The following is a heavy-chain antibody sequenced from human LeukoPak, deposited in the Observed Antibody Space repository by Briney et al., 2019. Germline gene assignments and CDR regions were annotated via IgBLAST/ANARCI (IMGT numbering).Heavy chain of an antibody. CDR1: GFTFSSYA. D-gene: IGHD2-2*01. J-gene: IGHJ4*02. CDR2: ISGSGGST. CDR3: AKRYCGTTSCPTGDYYFDY. Sequence: GGSLRLSCAASGFTFSSYAMSWVRQAPGKGLEWVSAISGSGGSTYYADSVKGRFTISRDNSKNTLYLQMNSLRAEDTAVYYCAKRYCGTTSCPTGDYYFDYWGQGTLVTVSS. V-gene: IGHV3-23*01.